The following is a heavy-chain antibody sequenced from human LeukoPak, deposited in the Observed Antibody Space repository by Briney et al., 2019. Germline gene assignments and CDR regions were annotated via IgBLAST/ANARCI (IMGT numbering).Heavy chain of an antibody. CDR1: GFTFSNYC. Sequence: GGSLRLSCSASGFTFSNYCLHWGRPAPGKGLGWVAVIPYDSSNKYYTDSVKGRFTISRDNSRNTLYLQMNSLRTEDTAVYYCAKNRIPTAITPDSWGQGTLVTVSS. D-gene: IGHD2-2*02. CDR3: AKNRIPTAITPDS. V-gene: IGHV3-30*18. CDR2: IPYDSSNK. J-gene: IGHJ5*01.